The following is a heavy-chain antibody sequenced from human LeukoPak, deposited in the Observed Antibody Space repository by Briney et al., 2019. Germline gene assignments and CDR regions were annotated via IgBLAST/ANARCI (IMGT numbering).Heavy chain of an antibody. V-gene: IGHV1-2*02. CDR3: ARDEVPAAISYYYYYMDV. CDR1: GYTFTGYS. J-gene: IGHJ6*03. CDR2: INPNSGGT. Sequence: GASVKVSCKASGYTFTGYSMHWVRQAPGQGLEWMGWINPNSGGTNYAQKFQGRVTMTRDTSISTAYMELSRLRSDDTAVYYCARDEVPAAISYYYYYMDVWGKGTTVTVSS. D-gene: IGHD2-2*01.